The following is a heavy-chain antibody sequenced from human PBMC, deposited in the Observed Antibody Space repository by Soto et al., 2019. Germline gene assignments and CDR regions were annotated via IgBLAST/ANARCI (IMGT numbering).Heavy chain of an antibody. CDR3: AKQHLNYYGSGSYYAGAYYFDF. D-gene: IGHD3-10*01. V-gene: IGHV3-23*01. Sequence: LSLTCAASGLTFSSYAMSWVRQAPGKGLEWVSGISASGDRTYYADSVKGRFTISRDNSKDTLFLQMISLRAEDTAIYYCAKQHLNYYGSGSYYAGAYYFDFWGQGALVTVSS. J-gene: IGHJ4*02. CDR1: GLTFSSYA. CDR2: ISASGDRT.